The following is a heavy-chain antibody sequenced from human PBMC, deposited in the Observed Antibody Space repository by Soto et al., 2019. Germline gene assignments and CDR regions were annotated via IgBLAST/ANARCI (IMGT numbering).Heavy chain of an antibody. Sequence: QIQLVESGGGLVKPGGALRLSCEASGFTFSDFYMSWIRQAPGKGLEWLSYISPKSNYREYAESVKGRHTISRDNAKNSLSLQMNSLRVVDTAVYYCVRGGGGGQFDSWGQGALVTVSS. V-gene: IGHV3-11*06. CDR3: VRGGGGGQFDS. CDR1: GFTFSDFY. J-gene: IGHJ4*02. D-gene: IGHD2-21*01. CDR2: ISPKSNYR.